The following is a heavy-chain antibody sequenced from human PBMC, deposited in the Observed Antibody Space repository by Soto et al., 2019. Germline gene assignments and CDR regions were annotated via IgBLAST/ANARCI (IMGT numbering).Heavy chain of an antibody. CDR1: GFTFDDSA. J-gene: IGHJ4*02. CDR3: AKGLSEGYFDY. CDR2: IGSNSGGI. V-gene: IGHV3-9*01. Sequence: GGSLRLSCAASGFTFDDSAMHWVRQPPGKGLEWVSGIGSNSGGIGYADSVKGRFTISRGNAKNSLYLQMNSLRAEDTALYYCAKGLSEGYFDYWGQGTLVTVSS.